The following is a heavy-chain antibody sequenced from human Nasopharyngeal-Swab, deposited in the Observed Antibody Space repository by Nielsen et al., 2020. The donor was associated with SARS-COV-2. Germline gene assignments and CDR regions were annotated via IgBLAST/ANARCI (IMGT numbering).Heavy chain of an antibody. V-gene: IGHV2-5*02. D-gene: IGHD2-2*03. Sequence: SGPTLVKPTETLTMTCTVSGFSLSNARMGVSWIRQPPGKALEWLALIYWDDDKRYSPSLKSRLTITKDTSKNQVVLTMTNMDPVDTATYYCAHMAGYFDYWGQGTLVTVSS. CDR1: GFSLSNARMG. CDR3: AHMAGYFDY. J-gene: IGHJ4*02. CDR2: IYWDDDK.